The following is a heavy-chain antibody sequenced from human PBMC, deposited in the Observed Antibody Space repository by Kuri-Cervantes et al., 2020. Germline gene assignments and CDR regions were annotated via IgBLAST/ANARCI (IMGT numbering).Heavy chain of an antibody. Sequence: SETLSLTCTVSGGSIGNYYWSWIRQPPGKGPEWIGYMFHSGNSNFDPSLKSRVTMSIDTSKNQISLRLSSVTAADTAIYYCARGLREYSAYEMVSWGQGTLVTVSS. CDR1: GGSIGNYY. CDR2: MFHSGNS. CDR3: ARGLREYSAYEMVS. D-gene: IGHD5-12*01. J-gene: IGHJ5*02. V-gene: IGHV4-59*01.